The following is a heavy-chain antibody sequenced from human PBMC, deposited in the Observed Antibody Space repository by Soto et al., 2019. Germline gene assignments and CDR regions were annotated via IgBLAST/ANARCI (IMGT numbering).Heavy chain of an antibody. CDR2: MSADNGNT. V-gene: IGHV1-18*01. CDR3: ARGGYFCDSSGYPEYYFDY. Sequence: QVQLMQSGAEVKKPGASVKVSCKASGYTFIIYGISWVRQAPGQGLEWMGWMSADNGNTNYAQNFQGRVTMTTDTSTSTAYMELRSLRSDDTAVYYCARGGYFCDSSGYPEYYFDYWGQGTLVTVSS. D-gene: IGHD3-22*01. CDR1: GYTFIIYG. J-gene: IGHJ4*02.